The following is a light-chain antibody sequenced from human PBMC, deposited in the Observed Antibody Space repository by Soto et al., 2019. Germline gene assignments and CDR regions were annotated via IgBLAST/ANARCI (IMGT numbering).Light chain of an antibody. CDR2: DAS. CDR1: QSISSW. CDR3: HQYNSYSAYT. Sequence: DIRMTQSPSTLSASVGDRVTITCRASQSISSWLAWYQQKPGKAPKLLIYDASILESGVPSRFSGSGSGTEFTLTISSLQPDDFATYYCHQYNSYSAYTFGQGTKLEIK. J-gene: IGKJ2*01. V-gene: IGKV1-5*01.